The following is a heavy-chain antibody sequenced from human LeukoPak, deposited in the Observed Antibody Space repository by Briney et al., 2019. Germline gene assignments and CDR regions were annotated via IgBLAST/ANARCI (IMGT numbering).Heavy chain of an antibody. CDR3: ARDLAD. CDR1: GFTVSSNY. Sequence: GGSLRLSCAASGFTVSSNYMSWVRQAPGKGLEWVSVIYSGGNTHYAGSVKGRFTISRDNSKNTLCLQMNSLRAEDTAVYYCARDLADWGQGTLVTVSS. V-gene: IGHV3-53*01. D-gene: IGHD3-16*01. J-gene: IGHJ4*02. CDR2: IYSGGNT.